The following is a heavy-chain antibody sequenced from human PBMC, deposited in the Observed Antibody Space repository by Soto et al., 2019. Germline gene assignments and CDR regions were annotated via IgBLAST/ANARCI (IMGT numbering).Heavy chain of an antibody. V-gene: IGHV1-69*12. J-gene: IGHJ6*02. D-gene: IGHD5-12*01. Sequence: QVQLVQSGAEVKKPGSSVKVSCKASGGTFSSYAISWVRQAPGQGLEWMGGIIPIFGTANYAQKFQGRVTSTADESTSTAYMELSSLRSEDTAVYYCAGGGYDYSGYYYGMDVWGQGTTVTVSS. CDR2: IIPIFGTA. CDR1: GGTFSSYA. CDR3: AGGGYDYSGYYYGMDV.